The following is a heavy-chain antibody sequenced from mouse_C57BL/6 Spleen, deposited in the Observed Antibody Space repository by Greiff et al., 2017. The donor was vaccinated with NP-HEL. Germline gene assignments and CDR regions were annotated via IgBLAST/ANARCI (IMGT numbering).Heavy chain of an antibody. V-gene: IGHV3-6*01. CDR1: GYSITSGYY. CDR2: ISYDGSN. CDR3: ARGGYDYEFAY. D-gene: IGHD2-4*01. Sequence: EVKLMESGPGLVKPSQSLSLTCSVTGYSITSGYYWNWIRQFPGNKLEWMGYISYDGSNNYNPSLKNRISITRDTSKNQFFLKLNSVTTEDTATYYCARGGYDYEFAYWGQGTLVTVSA. J-gene: IGHJ3*01.